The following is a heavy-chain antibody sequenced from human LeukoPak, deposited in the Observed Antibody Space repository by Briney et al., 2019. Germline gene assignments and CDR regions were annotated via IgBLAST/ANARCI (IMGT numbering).Heavy chain of an antibody. CDR2: IYPYDSET. J-gene: IGHJ4*02. D-gene: IGHD3-22*01. CDR1: GYSFSKYW. V-gene: IGHV5-51*01. CDR3: AKGGEYYDSSSYYGDYVDY. Sequence: GESLKISCKGSGYSFSKYWIGWVRQMPGKGLECMGIIYPYDSETRYSPSFQGQVTISADKSINTAYLQWYSLKASDTATYYCAKGGEYYDSSSYYGDYVDYWGQGTLVTVSS.